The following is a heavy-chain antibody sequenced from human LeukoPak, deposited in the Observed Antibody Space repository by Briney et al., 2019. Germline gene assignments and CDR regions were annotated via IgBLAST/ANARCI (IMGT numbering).Heavy chain of an antibody. D-gene: IGHD2-2*01. CDR1: GFTFSSYW. V-gene: IGHV3-74*01. CDR3: ARDRSSVVPAAMFY. J-gene: IGHJ4*02. Sequence: PGGSLRLSCAASGFTFSSYWMHWVRQAPGKGLVWVSRINSDGSSTSYADSVKGRFTISRDNAKNTLYLQMNSLRAEDTAVYYCARDRSSVVPAAMFYWGQGTLVTASS. CDR2: INSDGSST.